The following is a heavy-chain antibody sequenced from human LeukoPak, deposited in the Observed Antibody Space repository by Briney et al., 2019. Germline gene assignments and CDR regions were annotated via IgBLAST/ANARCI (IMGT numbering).Heavy chain of an antibody. Sequence: GASVNVSCKASGGTFSSYAISWVRQAPGQGLEWMGGIIPIFGTANYAQKFQGRVTITADESTSTAYMGLSSLRSEDTAVYYCARSVPSYYGSGSYYYWGQGTLVTVSS. CDR3: ARSVPSYYGSGSYYY. V-gene: IGHV1-69*13. CDR1: GGTFSSYA. CDR2: IIPIFGTA. D-gene: IGHD3-10*01. J-gene: IGHJ4*02.